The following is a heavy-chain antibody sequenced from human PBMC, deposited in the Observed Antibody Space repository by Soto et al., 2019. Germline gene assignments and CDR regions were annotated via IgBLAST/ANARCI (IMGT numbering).Heavy chain of an antibody. D-gene: IGHD3-3*01. Sequence: GGSLRLSCAASGFTFSGSAMHWVRQASGKGLEWVGRIRSKGNNYATAYGASLKGRFTISRDDSKNTAYLQMNSLNTEDTAVYYCSRQASNFWSGKPQYYMDVWGKGTTVTVSS. J-gene: IGHJ6*03. CDR2: IRSKGNNYAT. CDR3: SRQASNFWSGKPQYYMDV. CDR1: GFTFSGSA. V-gene: IGHV3-73*01.